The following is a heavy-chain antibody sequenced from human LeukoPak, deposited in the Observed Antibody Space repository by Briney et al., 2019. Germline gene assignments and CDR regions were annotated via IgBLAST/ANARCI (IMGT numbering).Heavy chain of an antibody. CDR1: GASISIGSYY. Sequence: SETLSLTCTVSGASISIGSYYWTWIRQPAEKGLQWIGRIYTSGDTHYNPSLKSRLTMSLDTSKNQFSLNLSSVTAADTAVYYCATGLVATESGDAFDIWGQGTMVTVSS. V-gene: IGHV4-61*02. D-gene: IGHD5-12*01. J-gene: IGHJ3*02. CDR2: IYTSGDT. CDR3: ATGLVATESGDAFDI.